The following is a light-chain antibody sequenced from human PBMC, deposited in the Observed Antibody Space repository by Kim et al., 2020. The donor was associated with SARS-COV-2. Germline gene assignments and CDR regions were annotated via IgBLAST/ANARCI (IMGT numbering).Light chain of an antibody. V-gene: IGKV1-5*01. J-gene: IGKJ2*01. CDR1: QSISSW. Sequence: DIQMTQSPSTLSASVGDRVTITCRASQSISSWLAWYQQKPGKAPKLLIYDASSLESGDPSRFSGSGSGTEFTLTISSLQPDDFATYYCQQYNSYSGTFGQGTKLEI. CDR2: DAS. CDR3: QQYNSYSGT.